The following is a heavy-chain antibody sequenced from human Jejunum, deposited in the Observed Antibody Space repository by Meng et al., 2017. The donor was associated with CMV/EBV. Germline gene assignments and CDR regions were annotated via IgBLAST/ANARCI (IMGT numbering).Heavy chain of an antibody. Sequence: TFDWGWIRQPPGKGLEWIGNVYYTGSANYNPSLTSRVTMSVDTSKNQLSLKLRSLSAADTAVYYCARGRYCANGVCYEDHNYFGPWGQGTLVTVSS. CDR2: VYYTGSA. D-gene: IGHD2-8*01. CDR3: ARGRYCANGVCYEDHNYFGP. CDR1: TFD. V-gene: IGHV4-59*01. J-gene: IGHJ5*02.